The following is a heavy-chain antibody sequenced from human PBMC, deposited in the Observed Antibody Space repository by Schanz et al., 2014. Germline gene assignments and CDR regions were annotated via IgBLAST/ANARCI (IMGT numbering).Heavy chain of an antibody. CDR1: GYSFNLFG. Sequence: QVQLVQSGAEVQKPGASVMLSCKTSGYSFNLFGVSWVRQAPGQGLGWMGWISAYNGNMNYAPKFQGRVTMTTDTSTSTAYMELRNLRSDDTAVYYCVRDGDERLVVIFDQWGQGALVTVSS. CDR2: ISAYNGNM. D-gene: IGHD3-22*01. V-gene: IGHV1-18*04. CDR3: VRDGDERLVVIFDQ. J-gene: IGHJ4*02.